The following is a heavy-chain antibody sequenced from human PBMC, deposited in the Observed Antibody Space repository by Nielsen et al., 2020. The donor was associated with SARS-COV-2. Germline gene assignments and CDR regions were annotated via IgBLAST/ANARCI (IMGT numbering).Heavy chain of an antibody. CDR3: ARDYSRMVRGVIDY. V-gene: IGHV3-33*01. D-gene: IGHD3-10*01. J-gene: IGHJ4*02. CDR2: IWYDGSNK. CDR1: GFTFSRYG. Sequence: GESLKISCAASGFTFSRYGMHWVRQAPGKGLEWVAVIWYDGSNKYYADSVKGRFTISRDNSKNTLYLQMNSLRAEDTAVYYCARDYSRMVRGVIDYWGQGTLVTVSS.